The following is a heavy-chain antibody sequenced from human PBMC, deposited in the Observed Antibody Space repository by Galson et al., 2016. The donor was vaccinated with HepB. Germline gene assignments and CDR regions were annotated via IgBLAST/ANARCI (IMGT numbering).Heavy chain of an antibody. D-gene: IGHD3-10*01. J-gene: IGHJ4*02. V-gene: IGHV3-48*01. CDR1: GVTFSSLS. CDR3: ACNRRGVFLLDC. CDR2: LPSENNIK. Sequence: SLRLSCAVSGVTFSSLSMNWARQAPGKGLEWVSYLPSENNIKHYADSVRGRFTISRDNAKNSLYLQMNSLRVEDTAVYYCACNRRGVFLLDCWGQGTLVTFSS.